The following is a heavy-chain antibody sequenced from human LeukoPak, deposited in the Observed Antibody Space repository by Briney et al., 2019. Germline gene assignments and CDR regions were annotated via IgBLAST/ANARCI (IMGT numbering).Heavy chain of an antibody. J-gene: IGHJ4*02. CDR3: AKERFGGYCTNGVCRHFDY. V-gene: IGHV3-23*01. D-gene: IGHD2-8*01. CDR2: ISGSGGST. CDR1: GFTFSSCA. Sequence: GGSLRLSCAASGFTFSSCAMSWVRQAPGKGLEWVSAISGSGGSTYYADSVKGRFTISRDNSKNTLYLQLNSLRAEDTAVYYCAKERFGGYCTNGVCRHFDYWGQGTLVTVSS.